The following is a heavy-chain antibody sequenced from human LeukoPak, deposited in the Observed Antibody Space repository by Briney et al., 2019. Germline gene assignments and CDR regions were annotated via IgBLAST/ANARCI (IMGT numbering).Heavy chain of an antibody. D-gene: IGHD6-6*01. V-gene: IGHV3-23*01. CDR2: ISGSGTTT. CDR1: GFTFSSYA. CDR3: AKGFSSYTSSSAGADY. Sequence: PGGSLRLSCAASGFTFSSYAMTWVRQAPGKGLEWVSAISGSGTTTSYADSVKGRFTISRDNSKNTLFLQMNSLRAEDTALYYCAKGFSSYTSSSAGADYWGQGTLVTVPS. J-gene: IGHJ4*02.